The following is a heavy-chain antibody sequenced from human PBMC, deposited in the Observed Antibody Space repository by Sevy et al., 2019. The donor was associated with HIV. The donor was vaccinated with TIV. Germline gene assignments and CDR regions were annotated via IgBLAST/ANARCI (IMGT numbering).Heavy chain of an antibody. J-gene: IGHJ5*02. CDR3: ARERGVLGRYGSRSPSRGFDP. Sequence: GSLRLSCAASGFTFSSYWMHWVRQAPGKGLVWVSRINSDGSSTSYADFVKGRFTISRDNAKNTLYLQMNSLRAEDTAVYYCARERGVLGRYGSRSPSRGFDPWGQGTLVTVSS. CDR1: GFTFSSYW. V-gene: IGHV3-74*01. D-gene: IGHD3-10*01. CDR2: INSDGSST.